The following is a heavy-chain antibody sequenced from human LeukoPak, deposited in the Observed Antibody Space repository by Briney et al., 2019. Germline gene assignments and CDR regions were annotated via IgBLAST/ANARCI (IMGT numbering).Heavy chain of an antibody. CDR1: GFTFSSYT. J-gene: IGHJ6*03. V-gene: IGHV3-21*01. CDR2: ISTSSSYI. Sequence: GGSLRLSCAASGFTFSSYTMNWVRQAPGKGLEWVSSISTSSSYIYYADSVKGRFTISRDNAKNSLYLQMNSLRAEDTAVYYWGRDRGNQRVNYNNKRDFGGKGTTVTVS. D-gene: IGHD1/OR15-1a*01. CDR3: GRDRGNQRVNYNNKRDF.